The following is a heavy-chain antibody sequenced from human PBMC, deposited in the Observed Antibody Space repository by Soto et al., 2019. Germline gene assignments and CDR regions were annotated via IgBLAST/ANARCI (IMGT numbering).Heavy chain of an antibody. CDR3: ARTDRDFYGLDV. CDR2: ISAAGDP. V-gene: IGHV3-13*05. CDR1: GFTFRNYD. J-gene: IGHJ6*02. Sequence: EVQLVESGGGLVQPGGSLRLSCEASGFTFRNYDMHWVRQGTGKGLEWVSGISAAGDPDYADSVGGRFTISRENAQNSFFLQMNSRRVGDTAVYYCARTDRDFYGLDVWGQGTTVIVSS.